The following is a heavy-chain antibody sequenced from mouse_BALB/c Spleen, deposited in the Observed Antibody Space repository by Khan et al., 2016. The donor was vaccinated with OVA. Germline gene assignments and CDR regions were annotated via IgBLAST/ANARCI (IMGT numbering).Heavy chain of an antibody. CDR2: ISSGADYT. J-gene: IGHJ3*01. V-gene: IGHV5-6*01. Sequence: EVVLVESGGDLVKPGGSLKLSCAASGFTFSAYSMSWVRQTPDKRLEWVATISSGADYTYYPDGVKGRFTISRDNAKNTLYLKMSSLKSEDTAMYYWTSHLTGSFAYWGQGTLVTVSA. CDR3: TSHLTGSFAY. D-gene: IGHD4-1*01. CDR1: GFTFSAYS.